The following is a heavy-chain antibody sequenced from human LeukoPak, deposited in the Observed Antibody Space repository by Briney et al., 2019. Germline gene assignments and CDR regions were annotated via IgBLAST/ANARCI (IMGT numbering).Heavy chain of an antibody. CDR3: ASLYYDFWSGYFGY. D-gene: IGHD3-3*01. CDR2: IYHSGST. Sequence: SETLSLTCTVSGGSISSGDYYWSWIRQPPGKGLEWLGSIYHSGSTYYNPSLKSRVTISVDTSKNQFSLKLSSVTAADTAVYYCASLYYDFWSGYFGYWGQGTLVTVSS. CDR1: GGSISSGDYY. V-gene: IGHV4-39*07. J-gene: IGHJ4*02.